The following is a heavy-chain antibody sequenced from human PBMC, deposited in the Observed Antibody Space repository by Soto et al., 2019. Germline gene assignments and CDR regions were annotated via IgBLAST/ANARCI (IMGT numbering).Heavy chain of an antibody. V-gene: IGHV4-61*01. J-gene: IGHJ4*02. Sequence: SETLSLTCSVSGGSVSSQTHFWSWIRQAPGKGLEWIGYVYYSGITNSNPSLKSRVTISADTSHNQILLSLTSVTAADTAVYYCAREDMSGTYYFDSWGQGTLVT. CDR3: AREDMSGTYYFDS. D-gene: IGHD1-26*01. CDR1: GGSVSSQTHF. CDR2: VYYSGIT.